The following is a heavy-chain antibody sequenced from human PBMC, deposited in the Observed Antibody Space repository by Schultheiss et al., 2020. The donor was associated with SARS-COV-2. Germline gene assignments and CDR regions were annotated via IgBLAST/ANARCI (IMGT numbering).Heavy chain of an antibody. CDR3: ARDKAAAGRYYYGMDV. CDR2: INAGNGNT. D-gene: IGHD6-13*01. CDR1: GYTFTSYA. V-gene: IGHV1-3*01. J-gene: IGHJ6*02. Sequence: ASVKVSCKASGYTFTSYAMHWVRQAPGQRLEWMGWINAGNGNTKYSQKFQGRVTMTTDTSMSTAYMELRSLRSDDTAVYYCARDKAAAGRYYYGMDVWGQGTTVTVSS.